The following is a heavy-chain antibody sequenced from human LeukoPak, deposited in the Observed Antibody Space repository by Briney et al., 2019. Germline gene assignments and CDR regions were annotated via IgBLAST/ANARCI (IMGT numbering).Heavy chain of an antibody. CDR3: ARAYYYASSAFDI. CDR2: IYYGGST. J-gene: IGHJ3*02. Sequence: LETLSLTCTVSGGSISSNTYYWDWIRRPPGKGLECIGSIYYGGSTYYNPSLKSRVIISVDTSKNQFSLKLSSVTAADTAVYYCARAYYYASSAFDIWGQGTMVTVSS. CDR1: GGSISSNTYY. V-gene: IGHV4-39*01. D-gene: IGHD3-22*01.